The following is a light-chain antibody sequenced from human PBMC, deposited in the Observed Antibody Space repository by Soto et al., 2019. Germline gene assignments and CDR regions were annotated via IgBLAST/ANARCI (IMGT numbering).Light chain of an antibody. CDR1: SSDIGSYDR. CDR3: SSFTSSSTYV. V-gene: IGLV2-18*02. CDR2: DVI. Sequence: LTQPPSVSGSPGQSVAISCIGASSDIGSYDRVSWYQQPPGTSPKLIIYDVINRPSGVPDRFSGAKSGNTASLTISGLQAEDEADYYCSSFTSSSTYVFGTGTKVTVL. J-gene: IGLJ1*01.